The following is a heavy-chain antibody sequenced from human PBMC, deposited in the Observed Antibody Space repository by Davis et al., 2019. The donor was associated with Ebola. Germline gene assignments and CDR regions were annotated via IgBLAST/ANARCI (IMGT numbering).Heavy chain of an antibody. D-gene: IGHD2-8*02. CDR1: GFTFDDYG. CDR2: INWNGGST. V-gene: IGHV3-20*04. J-gene: IGHJ6*02. Sequence: PGGSLRLSCAASGFTFDDYGMSWVRQAPGKGLEWVSGINWNGGSTGYADSVKGRFTISRDNAKNSLYLQMNSLRAEDTAVYYCAKDLKCIGGVPWCYGMDVWGQGTTVTVSS. CDR3: AKDLKCIGGVPWCYGMDV.